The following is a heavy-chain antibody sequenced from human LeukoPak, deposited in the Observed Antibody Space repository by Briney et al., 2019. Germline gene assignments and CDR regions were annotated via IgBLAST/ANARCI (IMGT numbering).Heavy chain of an antibody. J-gene: IGHJ6*02. CDR2: VSTSGST. V-gene: IGHV4-4*07. D-gene: IGHD3-10*01. CDR3: ARDRPRGNYYYGMDV. Sequence: PSETLSLTCTVSGGSISSYYWSWIRQLAGKGLEWIGRVSTSGSTNFSPSLKSRVTMSVDTSKNQFSLELNSVTAADTAVYYCARDRPRGNYYYGMDVWGQGTTVTVSS. CDR1: GGSISSYY.